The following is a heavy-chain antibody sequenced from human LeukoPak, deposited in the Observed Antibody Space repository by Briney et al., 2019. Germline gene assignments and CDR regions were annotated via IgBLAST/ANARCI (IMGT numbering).Heavy chain of an antibody. CDR1: RFILNTNY. CDR3: ARDSYGDANFDS. J-gene: IGHJ4*02. D-gene: IGHD4-17*01. CDR2: IYADGNT. V-gene: IGHV3-53*01. Sequence: PGGSLRLSCAASRFILNTNYMTWVRQAPGRGLEWVSFIYADGNTYYADSIKGRFTISRDISKNAVYLQMNSLRAEDTAVYYCARDSYGDANFDSWGQGTLVTVSS.